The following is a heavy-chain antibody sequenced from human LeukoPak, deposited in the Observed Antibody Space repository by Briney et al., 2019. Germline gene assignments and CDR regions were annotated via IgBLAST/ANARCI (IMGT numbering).Heavy chain of an antibody. J-gene: IGHJ4*02. V-gene: IGHV3-23*01. Sequence: GGSLRLSCAASGFTFSTFAMIWVRQPPGKGLEWVSSIFPSGGEIHYADSVRGRFTISRDNSKSTLSLQMNSLRAEDTAIYYCAKERGGYYFDYWGQGTLVTVSS. D-gene: IGHD5-12*01. CDR3: AKERGGYYFDY. CDR1: GFTFSTFA. CDR2: IFPSGGEI.